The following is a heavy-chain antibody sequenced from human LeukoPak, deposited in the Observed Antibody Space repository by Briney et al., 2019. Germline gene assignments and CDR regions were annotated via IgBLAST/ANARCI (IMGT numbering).Heavy chain of an antibody. CDR3: AKTRTYSNTGYYYYGMDV. CDR2: ISGSGGST. Sequence: GGPLRLSCAASGFTFSSYAMSWVRQAPGKGLEWVSAISGSGGSTYYADSVKGRFTISRDNSKNTLYLQMNSLRAEDTAVYYCAKTRTYSNTGYYYYGMDVWGQGTTVTVSS. CDR1: GFTFSSYA. J-gene: IGHJ6*02. V-gene: IGHV3-23*01. D-gene: IGHD4-11*01.